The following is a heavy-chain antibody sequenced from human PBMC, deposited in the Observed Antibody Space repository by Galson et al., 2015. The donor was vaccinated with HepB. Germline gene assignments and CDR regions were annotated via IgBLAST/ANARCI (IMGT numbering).Heavy chain of an antibody. J-gene: IGHJ4*02. Sequence: SLRLSCAASGFTFSTYAMSWVRQAPGKGLEWVSGIIGSGGSMSYADSVKGRFTISRDNSKNTLYLQMNSLRAEDTAVYYCAKDRTPDSRWPIDFWGQGTLVTVSS. D-gene: IGHD6-13*01. CDR3: AKDRTPDSRWPIDF. CDR1: GFTFSTYA. CDR2: IIGSGGSM. V-gene: IGHV3-23*01.